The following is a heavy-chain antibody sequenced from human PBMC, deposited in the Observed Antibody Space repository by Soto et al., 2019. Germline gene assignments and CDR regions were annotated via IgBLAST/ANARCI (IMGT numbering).Heavy chain of an antibody. D-gene: IGHD3-9*01. CDR3: AREYYDILTGLNWFDP. CDR1: GYTFTNYY. Sequence: ASVNVSCKASGYTFTNYYMHWVRQAPGQGLEWMGIINPSGGSTTYAQKFQGRVTMTRDNAKNSLYLQMNSLRDEDTAVYYCAREYYDILTGLNWFDPWGQGTPVTVSS. J-gene: IGHJ5*02. V-gene: IGHV1-46*01. CDR2: INPSGGST.